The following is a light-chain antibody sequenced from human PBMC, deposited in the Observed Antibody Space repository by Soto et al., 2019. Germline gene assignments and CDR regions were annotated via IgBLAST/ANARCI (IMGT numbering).Light chain of an antibody. CDR3: QQGKSFPHT. CDR1: QDISTW. V-gene: IGKV1D-12*01. J-gene: IGKJ3*01. CDR2: VAS. Sequence: DIQMTQSPSSVSASVGDRVTITCRASQDISTWLAWYQQKPGKAPRLLIYVASNLQSGVPSRFSGSGSGTEFTLTIRSLQPEDFAPYYRQQGKSFPHTFGPGTKGDI.